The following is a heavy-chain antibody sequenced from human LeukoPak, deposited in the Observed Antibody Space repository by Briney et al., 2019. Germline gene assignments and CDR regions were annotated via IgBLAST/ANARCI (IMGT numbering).Heavy chain of an antibody. Sequence: LGESLKISCKGSGYSFTSYWIGWVRQMPGKGLEWMGIIYPGDSDTRYSPSFQGQVTISADKSISTAYLQWSSLKASDTAMYYCARQRGVVPAAIPYYMDVWSKGTTVTVSS. V-gene: IGHV5-51*01. CDR2: IYPGDSDT. J-gene: IGHJ6*03. CDR1: GYSFTSYW. D-gene: IGHD2-2*01. CDR3: ARQRGVVPAAIPYYMDV.